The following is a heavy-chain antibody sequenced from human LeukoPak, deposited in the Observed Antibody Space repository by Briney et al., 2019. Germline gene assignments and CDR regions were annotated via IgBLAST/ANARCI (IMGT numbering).Heavy chain of an antibody. D-gene: IGHD4-11*01. J-gene: IGHJ4*02. CDR1: GFTFSSYG. CDR3: ARGRRLHLDY. Sequence: NPGGSLRLSCAASGFTFSSYGMNWVRQAPGKGLEWVSSISSSSSYIYYADSVKGRFTISRDNAKNSLYLQMNSLRAEDTAVYYCARGRRLHLDYWGQGTLVTVSS. V-gene: IGHV3-21*01. CDR2: ISSSSSYI.